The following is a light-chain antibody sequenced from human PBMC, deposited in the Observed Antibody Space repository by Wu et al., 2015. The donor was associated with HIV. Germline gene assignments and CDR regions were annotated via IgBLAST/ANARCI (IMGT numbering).Light chain of an antibody. J-gene: IGKJ2*01. CDR1: QSVASF. CDR2: GAS. CDR3: QQYGTSPPYT. V-gene: IGKV3-20*01. Sequence: EIVLTQFPATLSLSPGERATLSCRASQSVASFLAWYQQKPGQAPRLLIYGASSRATGIPDRFSGSGSGTDFTLTISRLEPEDFAVYYCQQYGTSPPYTFGQGTKLQIK.